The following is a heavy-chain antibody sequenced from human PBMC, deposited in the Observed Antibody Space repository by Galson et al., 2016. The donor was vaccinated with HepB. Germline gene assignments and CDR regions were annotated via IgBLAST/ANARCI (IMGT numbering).Heavy chain of an antibody. CDR1: GGSFSSYA. V-gene: IGHV1-69*13. Sequence: SVKVSCKASGGSFSSYAITWVRQAPGQGLEWMGGIIPLFGTTDYAQKFQGRITITADGSTSTAFMVLANLRSEDTAVYYCARGLGPEYYQFWGQGTLVTVSS. J-gene: IGHJ1*01. CDR3: ARGLGPEYYQF. D-gene: IGHD2/OR15-2a*01. CDR2: IIPLFGTT.